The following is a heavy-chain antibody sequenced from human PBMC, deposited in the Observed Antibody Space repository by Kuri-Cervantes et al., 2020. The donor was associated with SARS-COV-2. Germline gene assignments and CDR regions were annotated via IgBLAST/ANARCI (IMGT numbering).Heavy chain of an antibody. D-gene: IGHD1-26*01. J-gene: IGHJ4*02. CDR1: GYSISSGYY. V-gene: IGHV4-38-2*02. Sequence: GSLRLSCTVSGYSISSGYYWGWIRQPPGKGLEWIGSIYHSGSTYYNPSLKSRVTISVDTSKNQFSLKLSSVTAADTAVYYCAREIVGGFDYWGQGTLVNVSS. CDR2: IYHSGST. CDR3: AREIVGGFDY.